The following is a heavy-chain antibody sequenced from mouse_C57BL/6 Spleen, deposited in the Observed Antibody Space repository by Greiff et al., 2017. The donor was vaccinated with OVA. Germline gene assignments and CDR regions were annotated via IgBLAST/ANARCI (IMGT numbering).Heavy chain of an antibody. Sequence: QVQLQQPGAELVKPGASVKMSCKASGYTFTSYWITWVKQRPGQGLEWIGDIYPGSGSTNYNEKFKSKATLTVDTSSSTAYMQLSSLTSEDSAVYYCAMYYYGSSWWYFDVWGTGTTVTVSS. CDR1: GYTFTSYW. CDR2: IYPGSGST. V-gene: IGHV1-55*01. CDR3: AMYYYGSSWWYFDV. J-gene: IGHJ1*03. D-gene: IGHD1-1*01.